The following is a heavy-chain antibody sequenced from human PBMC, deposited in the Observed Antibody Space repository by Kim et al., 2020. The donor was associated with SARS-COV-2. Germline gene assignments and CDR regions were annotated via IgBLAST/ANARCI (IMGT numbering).Heavy chain of an antibody. CDR3: ARSPGGGGLNWFDP. V-gene: IGHV1-69*13. Sequence: SVKVSCKASGGTFSSYAISWVRQAPGQGLEWMGGIIPIFGTANYAQKFQGRVTITADESTSTAYMELSSLRSEDTAVYYCARSPGGGGLNWFDPWGQGTLVTVSS. D-gene: IGHD3-16*01. CDR2: IIPIFGTA. CDR1: GGTFSSYA. J-gene: IGHJ5*02.